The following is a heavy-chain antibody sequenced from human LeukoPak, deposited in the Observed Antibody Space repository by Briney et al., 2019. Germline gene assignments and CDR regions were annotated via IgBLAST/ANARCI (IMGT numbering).Heavy chain of an antibody. Sequence: GGSLRLSCAASGFTFSSYAMSWVRQAPGKGLEWVSAISGSGGGTYYADSAKGRFTISRDNSKNTLYLQMNSLRAEDTAVYYCAKDRKKARNYYYYYGMDVWGKGTTVTVSS. CDR1: GFTFSSYA. CDR3: AKDRKKARNYYYYYGMDV. CDR2: ISGSGGGT. V-gene: IGHV3-23*01. J-gene: IGHJ6*04.